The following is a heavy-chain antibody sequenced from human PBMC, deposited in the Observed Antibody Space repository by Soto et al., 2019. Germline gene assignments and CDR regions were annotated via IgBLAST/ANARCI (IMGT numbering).Heavy chain of an antibody. V-gene: IGHV4-59*12. Sequence: SETLSLTCTVSGGSTSSYYWSWIRQPPGKRLEWIGYIYYSGSTNYNPSLKSRVDISIDTSKKQFSLKLSSVTVADTAVYYCAREDIVLVPAAIQRENYYYGMDVWGQGTTVTVSS. CDR2: IYYSGST. CDR1: GGSTSSYY. CDR3: AREDIVLVPAAIQRENYYYGMDV. D-gene: IGHD2-2*01. J-gene: IGHJ6*02.